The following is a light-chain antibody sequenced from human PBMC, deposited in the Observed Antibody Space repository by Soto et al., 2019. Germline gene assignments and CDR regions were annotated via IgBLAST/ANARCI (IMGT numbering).Light chain of an antibody. CDR2: RNN. Sequence: QSVLTQPPSASGTPGQGVTISCSGSTSNIGSNYVYWYQQLPGTAPKLLIYRNNQRPSGVPDRFSGSKSGTSASLDISGLRSDDEADYFCATWDDSLNGFYVFGTGTKLTVL. CDR3: ATWDDSLNGFYV. V-gene: IGLV1-47*01. CDR1: TSNIGSNY. J-gene: IGLJ1*01.